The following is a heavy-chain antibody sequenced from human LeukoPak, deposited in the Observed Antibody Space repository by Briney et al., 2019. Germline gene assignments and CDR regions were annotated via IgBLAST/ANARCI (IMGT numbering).Heavy chain of an antibody. CDR1: GFTFSSYS. D-gene: IGHD6-13*01. CDR3: ARDLQQHGGLGY. Sequence: GGSLRLSCAASGFTFSSYSMNWVRQAPGKGLEWVSSISSSSSYIYYADSVKGRFTISRDNAKNSLYLQMNSLRAEDTAVYYCARDLQQHGGLGYWGQGTLVTVSS. CDR2: ISSSSSYI. V-gene: IGHV3-21*01. J-gene: IGHJ4*02.